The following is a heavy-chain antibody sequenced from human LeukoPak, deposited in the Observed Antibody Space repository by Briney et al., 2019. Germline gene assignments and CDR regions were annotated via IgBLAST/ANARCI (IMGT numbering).Heavy chain of an antibody. D-gene: IGHD1-26*01. J-gene: IGHJ4*02. V-gene: IGHV4-59*01. CDR2: IYYTGNT. Sequence: PSETLSLTRTVSGGSISSYYWSWIRQPPGKGLEWIGYIYYTGNTVYNPSLKGRVTISVDTSKNQFSLKLSSVTAADTAMYYCASSIVGATVGFDCWGQGTLVTVSS. CDR3: ASSIVGATVGFDC. CDR1: GGSISSYY.